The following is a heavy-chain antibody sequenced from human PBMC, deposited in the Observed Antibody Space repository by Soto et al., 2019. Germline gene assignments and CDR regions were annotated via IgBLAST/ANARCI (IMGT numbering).Heavy chain of an antibody. J-gene: IGHJ4*02. CDR2: IYDSGST. V-gene: IGHV4-4*02. CDR1: SGSISSSNW. CDR3: ARYLRVRHRSWYQD. D-gene: IGHD6-13*01. Sequence: QVQLQESGPGLVKPSGTLSLTCAVSSGSISSSNWWRWVRQPPGKGLEWIGEIYDSGSTNYNPSLKSRVTISVDKSKNQFSLKLSSVTAADTAVYYCARYLRVRHRSWYQDWGQGTLVTVSS.